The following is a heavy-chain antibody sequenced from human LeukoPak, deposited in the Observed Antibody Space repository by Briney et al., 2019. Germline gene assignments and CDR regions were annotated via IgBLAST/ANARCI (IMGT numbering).Heavy chain of an antibody. CDR3: ARHRLTMIVVVTRRMWFDP. V-gene: IGHV4-39*01. D-gene: IGHD3-22*01. Sequence: NPSETLSLTCTVSGGSISSSSYYWGRIPQPPGKGLEWIVSIYYSGSTYYNPSLKSRVTISVDTSTNQFSLKLSSVTAADTAVYYWARHRLTMIVVVTRRMWFDPWGQGTLVTVSS. J-gene: IGHJ5*02. CDR1: GGSISSSSYY. CDR2: IYYSGST.